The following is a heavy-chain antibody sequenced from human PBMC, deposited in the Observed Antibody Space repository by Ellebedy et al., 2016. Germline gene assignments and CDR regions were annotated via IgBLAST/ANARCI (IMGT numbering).Heavy chain of an antibody. CDR1: GFTFSSYS. Sequence: GESLKISXAASGFTFSSYSMNWVRQAPGKGLEWVSYISSSSSTIYYADSVKGRFTISRDNAKNSLYLQMNSLRAEDTAVYYCARDQGLTGPYYFNYWGQGTLVTVSS. CDR2: ISSSSSTI. D-gene: IGHD3-9*01. J-gene: IGHJ4*02. V-gene: IGHV3-48*01. CDR3: ARDQGLTGPYYFNY.